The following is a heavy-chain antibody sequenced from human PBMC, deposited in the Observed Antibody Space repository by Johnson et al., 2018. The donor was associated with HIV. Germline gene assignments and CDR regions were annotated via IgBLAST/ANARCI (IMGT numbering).Heavy chain of an antibody. D-gene: IGHD2-15*01. CDR1: GFTFSSYA. CDR3: ARERYGSQAIDGFDI. CDR2: ISYDGSNQ. J-gene: IGHJ3*02. V-gene: IGHV3-30-3*01. Sequence: VQLVESGGGLVQPGGSLRLSCAASGFTFSSYAMHWVRQAPGKGLEWVAVISYDGSNQYYADSVKGRFTISRDNSKNTLYLQMNSLRAEDTAVYYCARERYGSQAIDGFDIWGQGTMVTVSS.